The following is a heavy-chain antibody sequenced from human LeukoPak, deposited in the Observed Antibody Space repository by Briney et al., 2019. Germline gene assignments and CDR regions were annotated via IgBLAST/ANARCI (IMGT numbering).Heavy chain of an antibody. D-gene: IGHD3-22*01. V-gene: IGHV3-21*01. J-gene: IGHJ4*02. CDR3: ARGDYYDSSGYYNY. Sequence: NPGGSLRLSCAASGFTFSSYSMNWVRQAPGKGLEWVSSISGSSSYIYYADSVKGRFTISRDNAKNSLYLQMNSLRAEDTAVYYCARGDYYDSSGYYNYWGQGTLVTVSS. CDR2: ISGSSSYI. CDR1: GFTFSSYS.